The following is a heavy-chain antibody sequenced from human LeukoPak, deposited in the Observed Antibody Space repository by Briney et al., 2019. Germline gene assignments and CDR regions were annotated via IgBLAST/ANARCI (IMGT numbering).Heavy chain of an antibody. D-gene: IGHD6-6*01. CDR3: ARRGGSSPRLNLYYFDY. Sequence: PSETLSLTCAVSGYSISSGYYWGWIRQPPGKGLEWIGSIYHSGSTYYNPSLKSRVTISVDTSKNQFSLKLSSVAAADTAVYYCARRGGSSPRLNLYYFDYWGQGTLVTVSS. J-gene: IGHJ4*02. CDR2: IYHSGST. V-gene: IGHV4-38-2*01. CDR1: GYSISSGYY.